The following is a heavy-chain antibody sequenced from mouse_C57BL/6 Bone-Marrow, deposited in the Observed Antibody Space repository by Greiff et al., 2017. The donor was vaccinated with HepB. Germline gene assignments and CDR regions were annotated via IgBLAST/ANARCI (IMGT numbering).Heavy chain of an antibody. CDR3: AGYYGNYEAWFAY. Sequence: QVQLKQSGAELARPGASVKLSCKASGYTFTSYGISWVKQRTGQGLEWIGEIYPRSGNTYYNEKFKGKATLTADKSSSTAYMELRSLTSEDSAVYFCAGYYGNYEAWFAYWGQGTLVTVSA. CDR2: IYPRSGNT. V-gene: IGHV1-81*01. D-gene: IGHD2-1*01. J-gene: IGHJ3*01. CDR1: GYTFTSYG.